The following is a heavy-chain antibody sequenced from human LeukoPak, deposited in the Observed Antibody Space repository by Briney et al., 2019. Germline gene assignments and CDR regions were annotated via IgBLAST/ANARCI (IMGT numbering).Heavy chain of an antibody. V-gene: IGHV3-66*01. CDR2: IYSGGST. CDR3: AREYSGYDSVSGYFDD. D-gene: IGHD5-12*01. J-gene: IGHJ4*02. Sequence: GGSLRLSCAASGFTFNSNYMSWVRQAPGKGLEWVSVIYSGGSTYYADSVKGRFTISRDNSKNTLYLQMNSLRAEDTAVYYCAREYSGYDSVSGYFDDWGQGTLVTVSS. CDR1: GFTFNSNY.